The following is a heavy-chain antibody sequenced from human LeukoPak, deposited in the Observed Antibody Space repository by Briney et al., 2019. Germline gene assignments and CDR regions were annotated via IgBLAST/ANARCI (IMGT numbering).Heavy chain of an antibody. D-gene: IGHD4-11*01. CDR3: AKNHVTVPNGDWFGP. J-gene: IGHJ5*02. CDR2: IKWDGIET. Sequence: QTGGSLRLSCAASGFTFSTYWMTWVRQAPGKGLERVANIKWDGIETYYVDSVKGRFAISRNNAKNSLYLQMNSLRDEDTAVYYCAKNHVTVPNGDWFGPWGQGTLVTVSS. CDR1: GFTFSTYW. V-gene: IGHV3-7*01.